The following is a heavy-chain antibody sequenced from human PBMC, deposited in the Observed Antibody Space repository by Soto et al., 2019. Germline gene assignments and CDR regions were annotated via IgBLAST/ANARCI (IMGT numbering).Heavy chain of an antibody. CDR2: ISSSSSYI. D-gene: IGHD5-18*01. CDR1: VFTFSSYS. Sequence: PVGSLRLSCASSVFTFSSYSMNWVRHSPGKGLEWVSSISSSSSYIYYADSVKGRFTISRDNAKNSLYLQMNSLRAEDTAVYYCARDPQWIQLWYAPLAIWGNGNMVTVXA. J-gene: IGHJ6*04. V-gene: IGHV3-21*01. CDR3: ARDPQWIQLWYAPLAI.